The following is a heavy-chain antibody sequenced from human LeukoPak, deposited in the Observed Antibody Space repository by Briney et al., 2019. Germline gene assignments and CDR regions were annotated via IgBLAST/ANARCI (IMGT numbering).Heavy chain of an antibody. Sequence: GGSLRLSCAASGFTFSSYGMHWVRQAPGKGLEWVAFIRYDGSNKYYADSVKGRFTISRDNSKNTLYLQMNSLRAEDTAVFYCAKDYYDSSGYSPFDYWGQGTRVTVSS. CDR2: IRYDGSNK. J-gene: IGHJ4*02. CDR3: AKDYYDSSGYSPFDY. D-gene: IGHD3-22*01. CDR1: GFTFSSYG. V-gene: IGHV3-30*02.